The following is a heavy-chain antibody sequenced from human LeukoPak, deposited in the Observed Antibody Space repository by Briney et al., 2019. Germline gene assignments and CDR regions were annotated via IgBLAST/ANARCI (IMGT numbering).Heavy chain of an antibody. J-gene: IGHJ4*02. D-gene: IGHD3-16*01. V-gene: IGHV3-23*01. CDR3: ARGKGDTGGSFDY. Sequence: PGGSLRLSCAAPGFTFSNYAMSWVRQAPGNGLEWVSAISGRGGGTYYADSVKGRFTISRDNSKNTLYLQMNSLRAEDTAVYYCARGKGDTGGSFDYWGQGTLVTVSS. CDR1: GFTFSNYA. CDR2: ISGRGGGT.